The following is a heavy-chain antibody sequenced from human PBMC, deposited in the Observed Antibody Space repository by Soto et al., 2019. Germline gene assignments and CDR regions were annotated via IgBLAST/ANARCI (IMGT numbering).Heavy chain of an antibody. CDR1: GFTFSSYG. CDR2: IWYDGSNK. CDR3: ARGDVAARRAYYYYYMDV. D-gene: IGHD6-6*01. Sequence: GGSLRLSCAASGFTFSSYGMHWVRQAPGKGLEWVAVIWYDGSNKYYADSVKGRFTISRDNSKNTLYLQMNSLRAEDTAVYYCARGDVAARRAYYYYYMDVWGKGTTVTVSS. J-gene: IGHJ6*03. V-gene: IGHV3-33*01.